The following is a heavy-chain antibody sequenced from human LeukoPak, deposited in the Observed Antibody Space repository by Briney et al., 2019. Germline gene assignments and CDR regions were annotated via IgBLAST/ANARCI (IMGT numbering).Heavy chain of an antibody. CDR2: VSYDGSNK. V-gene: IGHV3-30*14. D-gene: IGHD4/OR15-4a*01. Sequence: GRSLRLSCAASGFTFSSYAMHWVRQAPGKGLEWVAVVSYDGSNKYYADSVKGRFTISRDNSKNTLYLQMNSLRAEDTAVYYCARRAGAYSHPYDYWGQGTLVTVSS. J-gene: IGHJ4*02. CDR1: GFTFSSYA. CDR3: ARRAGAYSHPYDY.